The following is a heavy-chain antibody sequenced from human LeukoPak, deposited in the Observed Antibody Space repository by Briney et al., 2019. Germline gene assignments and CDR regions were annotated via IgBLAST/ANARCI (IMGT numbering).Heavy chain of an antibody. J-gene: IGHJ4*02. Sequence: ASVKVSCKASGYTFTSYGISWVRPAPGQRLEWMGWISAYNGNTNYAQKLQGRVTMTTDTSTSTAYMGLRSLRSGDTAVYYCARDLPAAPYYFDYWGQGTLVTVSS. D-gene: IGHD2-2*01. V-gene: IGHV1-18*04. CDR3: ARDLPAAPYYFDY. CDR1: GYTFTSYG. CDR2: ISAYNGNT.